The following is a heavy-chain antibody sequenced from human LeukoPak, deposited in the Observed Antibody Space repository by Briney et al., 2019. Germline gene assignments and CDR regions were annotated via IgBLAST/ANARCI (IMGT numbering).Heavy chain of an antibody. Sequence: ASVKVSCKASGYTFTSYDINWVRQATGQGLEWMGWMNPNSGNTGYAQKFQGRVTTTRNTSISTAYMELSSLRSEDTAVYYCARSYTDRFGELPNYYYYYMDVWGKGTTVTISS. CDR1: GYTFTSYD. D-gene: IGHD3-10*01. CDR2: MNPNSGNT. CDR3: ARSYTDRFGELPNYYYYYMDV. V-gene: IGHV1-8*01. J-gene: IGHJ6*03.